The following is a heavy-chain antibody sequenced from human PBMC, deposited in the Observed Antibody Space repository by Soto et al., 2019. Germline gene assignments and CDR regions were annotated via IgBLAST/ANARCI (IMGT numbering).Heavy chain of an antibody. CDR3: TRGPRASSTGTGAH. Sequence: GGALRLSCSASGVTFTTYWMHWVRQVPGKGLVWVSRINGDGSSTTYADSVKGRFTISRDNAKNTLYLQMNSLRAEDTAVYYCTRGPRASSTGTGAHWGQGTLVTVSS. D-gene: IGHD1-1*01. CDR1: GVTFTTYW. J-gene: IGHJ4*02. V-gene: IGHV3-74*01. CDR2: INGDGSST.